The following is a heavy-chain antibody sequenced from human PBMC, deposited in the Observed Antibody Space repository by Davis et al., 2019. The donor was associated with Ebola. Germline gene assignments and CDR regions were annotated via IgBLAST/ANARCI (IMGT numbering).Heavy chain of an antibody. J-gene: IGHJ4*02. Sequence: ASVKVSCKASGYTFTSYGISWVRQAPGQGLEWMGWINPHNGKTNYAQNVQGRVTLTTDTSTSTAYMEVGSLRSDDTAVYYCARDRDSLAYCGGDCSPGYFDYWGQGTLVTVSS. CDR2: INPHNGKT. D-gene: IGHD2-21*02. V-gene: IGHV1-18*01. CDR3: ARDRDSLAYCGGDCSPGYFDY. CDR1: GYTFTSYG.